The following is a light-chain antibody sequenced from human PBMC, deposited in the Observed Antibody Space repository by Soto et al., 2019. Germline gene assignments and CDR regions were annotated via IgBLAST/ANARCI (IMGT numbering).Light chain of an antibody. J-gene: IGLJ3*02. V-gene: IGLV2-14*01. CDR3: SSYTSRSTRV. CDR1: STDIGAYNY. CDR2: EVT. Sequence: QSVLTQPASVSGSPGQSITISCTGTSTDIGAYNYVSWYQQHPGKAPKLLIYEVTNRPSGVSNRFSGSKSGNTASLTISGLQAEDEADYYCSSYTSRSTRVFGGGTKLTVL.